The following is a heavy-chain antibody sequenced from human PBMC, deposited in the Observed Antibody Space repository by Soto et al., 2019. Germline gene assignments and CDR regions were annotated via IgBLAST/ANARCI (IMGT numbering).Heavy chain of an antibody. J-gene: IGHJ6*03. CDR3: ARGGYPSRYYYYMDV. CDR1: GYTFSDYT. D-gene: IGHD3-22*01. V-gene: IGHV1-3*01. Sequence: QVQLVQSGAEVKKPGASVKVSCKASGYTFSDYTIQWVRQAPGQRLEWMGWINADNRNTKYSQSFQDRVTITSDTSASTAYMELSSLRSEDTAVYYCARGGYPSRYYYYMDVWGEGTTVTVSS. CDR2: INADNRNT.